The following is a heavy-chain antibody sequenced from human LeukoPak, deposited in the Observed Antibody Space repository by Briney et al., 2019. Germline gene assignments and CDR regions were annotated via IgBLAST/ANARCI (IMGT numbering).Heavy chain of an antibody. CDR3: AKDPGPGHL. CDR1: GFTFSSYA. J-gene: IGHJ4*02. V-gene: IGHV3-30-3*01. D-gene: IGHD1-14*01. CDR2: ISYDGSNK. Sequence: GGSLRLSCAASGFTFSSYAMHWVRQAPGKGLEWVAVISYDGSNKYYADSVKGRFTISRDNSKNTLYLQMNSLRAEDTAVYYCAKDPGPGHLWGQGTLVTVSS.